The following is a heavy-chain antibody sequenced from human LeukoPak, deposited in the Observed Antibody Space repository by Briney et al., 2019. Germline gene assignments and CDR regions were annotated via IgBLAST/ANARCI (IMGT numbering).Heavy chain of an antibody. CDR3: ARGPGLAVTGTD. CDR2: ISGSGGST. J-gene: IGHJ4*02. D-gene: IGHD6-19*01. CDR1: GFTFSSYG. Sequence: GGSLRLSCAASGFTFSSYGMSWVRQAPGKGLEGVSAISGSGGSTYYADSVKGRFTISRDNSKNTLYLQMNSLRAEDTAVYYCARGPGLAVTGTDWGQGTLVTVSS. V-gene: IGHV3-23*01.